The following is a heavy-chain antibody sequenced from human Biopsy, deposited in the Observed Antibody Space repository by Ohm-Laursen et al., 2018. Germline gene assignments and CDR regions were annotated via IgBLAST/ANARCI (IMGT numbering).Heavy chain of an antibody. D-gene: IGHD2/OR15-2a*01. V-gene: IGHV4-59*01. J-gene: IGHJ6*02. CDR3: ARATNSTGWPYYYFYGMDV. CDR1: GGPISSDY. Sequence: TLSLTCTVSGGPISSDYWSWIRQTPGKGLEWIGYIYYSGSTNYNPPLKSRVTISVDTSKNQFSLRLNSVTATDTAVYYCARATNSTGWPYYYFYGMDVWGQGTTVTVSS. CDR2: IYYSGST.